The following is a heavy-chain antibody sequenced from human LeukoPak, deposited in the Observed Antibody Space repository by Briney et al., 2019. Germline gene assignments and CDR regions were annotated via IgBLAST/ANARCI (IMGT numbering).Heavy chain of an antibody. CDR2: ISWNSGSI. CDR1: GFTFDDYA. Sequence: GRSLRLSCAASGFTFDDYAMHWVRQAPGKGLEWVSGISWNSGSIGYADPVKGRFTISRDNAKNSLYLQMNSLRAEDMALYYCAKDNTAMANDAFDIWGQGTMVTVSS. CDR3: AKDNTAMANDAFDI. V-gene: IGHV3-9*03. J-gene: IGHJ3*02. D-gene: IGHD5-18*01.